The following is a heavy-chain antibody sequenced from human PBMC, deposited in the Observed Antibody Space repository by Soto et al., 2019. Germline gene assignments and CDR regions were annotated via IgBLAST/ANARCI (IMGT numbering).Heavy chain of an antibody. Sequence: EVQLLESGGGLVQPGGSLRLSCAASGFPLSTYGMTWVRQAPGKGLEWVSAITGTDGNTYYVDSVKGRFTSSRDNSKNMLYLQVNSLRVEATAVYYCARIRGYWYGLDVWGQGTTVTVSS. J-gene: IGHJ6*02. CDR1: GFPLSTYG. CDR3: ARIRGYWYGLDV. V-gene: IGHV3-23*01. CDR2: ITGTDGNT.